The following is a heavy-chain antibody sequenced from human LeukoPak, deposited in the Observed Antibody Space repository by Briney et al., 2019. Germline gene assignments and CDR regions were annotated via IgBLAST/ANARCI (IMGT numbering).Heavy chain of an antibody. Sequence: SGGSLRLSCAASGFTVSSNYMSWVRQAPGKGLEWVSVIHSGGSTYYADSVKGRFTISRDNSKNTLYLQMNSLRAEDTAVYYCARDSATYYYDSSGYYYEGNDAFDIWGQGTMVTVSS. CDR1: GFTVSSNY. J-gene: IGHJ3*02. CDR2: IHSGGST. V-gene: IGHV3-53*01. D-gene: IGHD3-22*01. CDR3: ARDSATYYYDSSGYYYEGNDAFDI.